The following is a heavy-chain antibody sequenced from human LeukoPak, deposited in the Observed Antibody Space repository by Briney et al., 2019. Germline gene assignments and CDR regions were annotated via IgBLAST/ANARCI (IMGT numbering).Heavy chain of an antibody. CDR2: INLTGGIA. CDR1: GYTFSSYY. J-gene: IGHJ4*02. D-gene: IGHD5-18*01. CDR3: ARAPGIQLFFFDY. Sequence: GASVKVSCKASGYTFSSYYLHWVRQAPGQGLEWIGIINLTGGIARFAQKFQGRVSMTGDTSTSTVYMELSSLRSEDTGVYYCARAPGIQLFFFDYWGQGTLVTVSS. V-gene: IGHV1-46*01.